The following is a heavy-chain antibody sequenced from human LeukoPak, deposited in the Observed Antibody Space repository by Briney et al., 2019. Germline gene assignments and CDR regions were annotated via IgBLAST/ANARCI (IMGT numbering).Heavy chain of an antibody. J-gene: IGHJ5*02. CDR1: GFTFSSYS. V-gene: IGHV3-21*01. CDR3: AREFKSGYGMWA. Sequence: GGSLRLSCTASGFTFSSYSMNWVRQAPGKGLEWVSSITSSSDYIYYADSVKGRFTISRGNAENSLHLQMNSLRADDTAVYYCAREFKSGYGMWAWGQGTLVTVSS. D-gene: IGHD5-18*01. CDR2: ITSSSDYI.